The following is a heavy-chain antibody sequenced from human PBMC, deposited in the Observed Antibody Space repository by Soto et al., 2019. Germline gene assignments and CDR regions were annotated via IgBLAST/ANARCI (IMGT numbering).Heavy chain of an antibody. D-gene: IGHD3-16*02. V-gene: IGHV1-18*04. CDR1: GYTFTTHG. CDR3: ARVDDYVWGSFRP. Sequence: ASVKVSCKASGYTFTTHGISWVRQAPGQGLEWMGWISPYNGKATYAQKVQGRVTMTTDTSTSTAYMELRGLRSDDTAVYYCARVDDYVWGSFRPWGQGTQVTVSS. J-gene: IGHJ4*02. CDR2: ISPYNGKA.